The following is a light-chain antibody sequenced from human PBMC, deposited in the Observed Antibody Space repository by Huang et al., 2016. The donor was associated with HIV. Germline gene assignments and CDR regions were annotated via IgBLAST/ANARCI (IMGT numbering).Light chain of an antibody. CDR3: QQYDRWPLT. CDR1: ERVSRN. CDR2: GAS. Sequence: EVVMTQSPATLSVSPGERGTLSCRASERVSRNLAWYHQKPGQAPRRIIYGASTRDTDIPARFSGSGSGTEFTLTITSLQSEDFGIYYCQQYDRWPLTFGGGTKVEI. V-gene: IGKV3-15*01. J-gene: IGKJ4*01.